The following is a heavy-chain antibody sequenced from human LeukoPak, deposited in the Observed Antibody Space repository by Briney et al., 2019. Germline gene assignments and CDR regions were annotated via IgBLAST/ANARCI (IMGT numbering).Heavy chain of an antibody. CDR2: INHSGST. V-gene: IGHV4-34*01. Sequence: SETLSLTCAAYGGSFSGYYWSWIRQPPGKGLEWIGEINHSGSTNYNPSLKSRVTISVDTSKNQFSLKLSSVTAADTAVYYCARGGYSGYGIEFDYWGQGTLVTVSS. CDR1: GGSFSGYY. CDR3: ARGGYSGYGIEFDY. D-gene: IGHD5-12*01. J-gene: IGHJ4*02.